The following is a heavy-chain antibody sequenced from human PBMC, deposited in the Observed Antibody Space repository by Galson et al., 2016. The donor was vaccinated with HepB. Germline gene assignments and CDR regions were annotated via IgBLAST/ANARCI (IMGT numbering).Heavy chain of an antibody. J-gene: IGHJ3*02. CDR3: ARGFGILVAFDI. CDR1: GGSISGGGHS. V-gene: IGHV4-30-2*01. CDR2: IYHNGST. D-gene: IGHD1-14*01. Sequence: TLSLTCGVSGGSISGGGHSWSWIRQPPGKGLEWIGYIYHNGSTYCNPSLKSRVTISVDRPKSLFSLKLSSVTAADTAVYYCARGFGILVAFDIWGQGTVVTASS.